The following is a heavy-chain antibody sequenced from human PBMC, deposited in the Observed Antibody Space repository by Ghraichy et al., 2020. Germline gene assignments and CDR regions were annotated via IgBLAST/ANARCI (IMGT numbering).Heavy chain of an antibody. Sequence: GGSLRLSCAASGFTFSSYSMNWVRQAPGKGLEWVSSISSSSSYIYYADSVKGRFTISRDNAKNSLYLQMNSLRAEDTAVYYCARDPRATPDYFAYLGQGTLVTVSS. CDR1: GFTFSSYS. J-gene: IGHJ4*02. CDR2: ISSSSSYI. CDR3: ARDPRATPDYFAY. V-gene: IGHV3-21*01.